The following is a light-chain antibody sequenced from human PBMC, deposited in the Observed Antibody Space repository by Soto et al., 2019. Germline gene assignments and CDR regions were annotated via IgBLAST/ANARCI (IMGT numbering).Light chain of an antibody. CDR2: GAS. V-gene: IGKV3-15*01. Sequence: EIVMTQSPATLSVSPGERATISCRASQSVSSNLAWYQQQPGQAPRLLIYGASTRSTGIPARFSGSGSGTEFTLTISSLQSEDCAVSYYQQYNNWPPYTFGHGTKLEIK. CDR1: QSVSSN. CDR3: QQYNNWPPYT. J-gene: IGKJ2*01.